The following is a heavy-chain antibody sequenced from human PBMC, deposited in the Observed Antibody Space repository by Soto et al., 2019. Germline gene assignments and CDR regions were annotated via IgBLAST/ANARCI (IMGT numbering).Heavy chain of an antibody. CDR2: IDPSDSYT. Sequence: GESLKISCKGSGYSFTSYWISWVRQMPGKGLEWMGRIDPSDSYTNYSPSFQGHATISADKSISTAYLQWSSLKASDTAMYYCARHVGWELAPLGAFDIWGQGTMVTVSS. CDR1: GYSFTSYW. V-gene: IGHV5-10-1*01. CDR3: ARHVGWELAPLGAFDI. J-gene: IGHJ3*02. D-gene: IGHD1-26*01.